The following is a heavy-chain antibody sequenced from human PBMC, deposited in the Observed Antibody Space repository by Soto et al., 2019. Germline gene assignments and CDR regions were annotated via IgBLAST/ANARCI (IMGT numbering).Heavy chain of an antibody. CDR2: IYTSGST. D-gene: IGHD3-22*01. CDR1: GGSISSYY. J-gene: IGHJ2*01. Sequence: SETLSLTCTVSGGSISSYYWSWIRQPAGKGLEWIGRIYTSGSTNYNPSLKSRVTMSVDTSKNQFSLKLSSVTAADTAVYYCARDEYYYDSSGSRTWYFDLWGRGTLVTVS. CDR3: ARDEYYYDSSGSRTWYFDL. V-gene: IGHV4-4*07.